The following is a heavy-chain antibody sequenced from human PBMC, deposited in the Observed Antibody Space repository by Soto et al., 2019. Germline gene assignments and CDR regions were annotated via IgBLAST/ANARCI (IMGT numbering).Heavy chain of an antibody. CDR2: INPNSGGT. CDR3: ARDLNRNAPGTMGY. CDR1: GYTFNDYY. V-gene: IGHV1-2*02. J-gene: IGHJ4*02. D-gene: IGHD6-13*01. Sequence: GASVKVSCKASGYTFNDYYMHWVRQAPGQGLEWMGWINPNSGGTNYAQKFQGRVTMTRDTSISTAYMELSRLSSDDTVVYYCARDLNRNAPGTMGYWGQGTLVTVSS.